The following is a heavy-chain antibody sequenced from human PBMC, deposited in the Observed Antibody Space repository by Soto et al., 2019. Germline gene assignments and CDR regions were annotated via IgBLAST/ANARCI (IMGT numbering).Heavy chain of an antibody. D-gene: IGHD3-16*01. Sequence: GESLKLSCEGSGYSVTSYWIGWVLQMPGKGLEWMGIIYPGDSDTRYSPSFQGQVTISADKSISTAYLQWSSLKASDTAMYYCARAAGGYYFDYWGQGTLVTVSS. CDR2: IYPGDSDT. CDR1: GYSVTSYW. J-gene: IGHJ4*02. CDR3: ARAAGGYYFDY. V-gene: IGHV5-51*01.